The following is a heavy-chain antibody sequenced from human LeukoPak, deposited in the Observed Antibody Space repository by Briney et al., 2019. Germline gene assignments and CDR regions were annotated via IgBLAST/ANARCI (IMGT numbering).Heavy chain of an antibody. Sequence: SETLSLTCTVSGGSISSSSYYWGWIRQPPGKGLEWIGSIYYSGSTYYNPSLKSRVTISVDTSKNQFSLKLSSVTAADTAVYYCASRGSGYDSVFDYWGQGTLVTVSS. J-gene: IGHJ4*02. D-gene: IGHD5-12*01. CDR2: IYYSGST. V-gene: IGHV4-39*01. CDR3: ASRGSGYDSVFDY. CDR1: GGSISSSSYY.